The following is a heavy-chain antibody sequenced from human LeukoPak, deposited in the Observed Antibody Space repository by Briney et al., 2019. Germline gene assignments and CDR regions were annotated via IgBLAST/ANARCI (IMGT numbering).Heavy chain of an antibody. CDR2: ISSGGSNK. D-gene: IGHD6-19*01. Sequence: PGGSLRHSCAASGFTFTSYALHRVRQAPGKGLEWVAVISSGGSNKYYADSVKGRFTISRDNSDTTLFLQMNSLRPDDTAVYYCARDYYTAVAGSGAYFDNWGQGTLVTVSS. J-gene: IGHJ4*02. V-gene: IGHV3-30*03. CDR3: ARDYYTAVAGSGAYFDN. CDR1: GFTFTSYA.